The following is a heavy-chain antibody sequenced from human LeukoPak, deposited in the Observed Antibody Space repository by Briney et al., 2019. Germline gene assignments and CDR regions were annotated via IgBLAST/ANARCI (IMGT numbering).Heavy chain of an antibody. CDR2: ITDGGTT. CDR1: GGSFGGFH. V-gene: IGHV4-34*01. Sequence: SETLSLTCGVYGGSFGGFHWNWIRQPPGKRLEWSGEITDGGTTNYNPSLRSRVTMSVDTSKKQFSLKLTCVTAADTAVYYCVRGRYCSSATCYDWFDPWGPGTHVSVSS. CDR3: VRGRYCSSATCYDWFDP. J-gene: IGHJ5*02. D-gene: IGHD2-2*01.